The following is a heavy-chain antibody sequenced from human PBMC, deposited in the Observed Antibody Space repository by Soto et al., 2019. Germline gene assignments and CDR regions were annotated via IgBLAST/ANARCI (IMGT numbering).Heavy chain of an antibody. CDR2: INPSGGST. V-gene: IGHV1-46*01. CDR1: GYTFTSYY. D-gene: IGHD3-22*01. Sequence: ASVKVSCKASGYTFTSYYMHWVRQAPGQGLEWMGIINPSGGSTSYAQKFQGRVTMTRDTSTSTVYMELSSLRSEDTAVYYCARAEIFTQYYYDSSGYGDAFDIWGQGTMVTVSS. J-gene: IGHJ3*02. CDR3: ARAEIFTQYYYDSSGYGDAFDI.